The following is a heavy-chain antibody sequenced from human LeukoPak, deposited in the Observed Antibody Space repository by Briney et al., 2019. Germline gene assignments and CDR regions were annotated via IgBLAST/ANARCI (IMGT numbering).Heavy chain of an antibody. CDR1: GDSISGTSYY. CDR2: IYYDGNT. J-gene: IGHJ3*02. V-gene: IGHV4-39*07. CDR3: ARGGLFAFDI. Sequence: SETLSLTCTVSGDSISGTSYYWGWIRQPPGKGLEYIGNIYYDGNTDYNPSLKSRVTISLDTSKSQFSLKLSSVTAADTAVYYCARGGLFAFDIWGQGTTVIVSS.